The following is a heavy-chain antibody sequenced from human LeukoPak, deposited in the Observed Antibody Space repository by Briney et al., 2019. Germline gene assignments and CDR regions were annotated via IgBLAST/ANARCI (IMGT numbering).Heavy chain of an antibody. CDR1: GGSFSGYY. Sequence: SETLSLTCAVYGGSFSGYYWSWIRQPPGKGLEWIGEINHSGSTNYNPSLKSRVTISVDTSKNQFSLKLSSVTAADTAVYYCARQTGSGLFILPGGQGALVTVSS. V-gene: IGHV4-34*01. J-gene: IGHJ4*02. CDR2: INHSGST. CDR3: ARQTGSGLFILP. D-gene: IGHD3/OR15-3a*01.